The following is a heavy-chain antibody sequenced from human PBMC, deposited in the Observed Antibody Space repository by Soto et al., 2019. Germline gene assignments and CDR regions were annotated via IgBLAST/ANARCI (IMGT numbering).Heavy chain of an antibody. CDR3: ARVAPSTAGVVIPPVGFDY. CDR2: IIPIFGTA. Sequence: SVKVSCKASGGTFSSYAISWVRQAPGQGLEWMGGIIPIFGTANYAQKFQGRVTITGDASTSTAYMELSSLRSEDTAVYYCARVAPSTAGVVIPPVGFDYWGQGALVTVSS. V-gene: IGHV1-69*13. D-gene: IGHD3-3*01. J-gene: IGHJ4*02. CDR1: GGTFSSYA.